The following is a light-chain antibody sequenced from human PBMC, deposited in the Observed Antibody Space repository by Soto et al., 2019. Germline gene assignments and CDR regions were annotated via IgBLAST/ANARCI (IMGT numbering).Light chain of an antibody. V-gene: IGKV3-20*01. J-gene: IGKJ5*01. Sequence: EIVMTQSPATLSVSPGERATLSCRASQSVSSDLAWYHQKPGQAPRLLIYGASNRATGIPDRFSGSGSGTDFTLTISRLEPEDFAVYFCQQYGNSPRTFGQGTRLEIK. CDR3: QQYGNSPRT. CDR2: GAS. CDR1: QSVSSD.